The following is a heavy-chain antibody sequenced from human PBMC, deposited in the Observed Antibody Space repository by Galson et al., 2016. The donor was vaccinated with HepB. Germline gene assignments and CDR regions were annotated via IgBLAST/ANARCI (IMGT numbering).Heavy chain of an antibody. Sequence: SVKVSCKASGYIFTSYGLSWVRQAPGQVLEWMGWISGYNGNTNYVQKFQGRVSMTTDTSTSTAYMELRSLRSDETALYYCARAIGDNSGYNDAFDIWGQGTMVTVSS. D-gene: IGHD6-19*01. V-gene: IGHV1-18*01. CDR3: ARAIGDNSGYNDAFDI. J-gene: IGHJ3*02. CDR2: ISGYNGNT. CDR1: GYIFTSYG.